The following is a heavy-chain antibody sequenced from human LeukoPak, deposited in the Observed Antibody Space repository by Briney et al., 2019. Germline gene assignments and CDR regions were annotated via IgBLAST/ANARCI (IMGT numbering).Heavy chain of an antibody. V-gene: IGHV3-48*02. D-gene: IGHD5-18*01. Sequence: GGSLRLSCAATGFPLSSHGMNWVRQAPGKGLQWLSYISSSSPIYYADSVRGRFTISRGNAKNSLYLQMNSLRDEDTAVYYCARGYNYGPWFDSWGQGTQVTVSS. CDR3: ARGYNYGPWFDS. CDR1: GFPLSSHG. CDR2: ISSSSPI. J-gene: IGHJ5*01.